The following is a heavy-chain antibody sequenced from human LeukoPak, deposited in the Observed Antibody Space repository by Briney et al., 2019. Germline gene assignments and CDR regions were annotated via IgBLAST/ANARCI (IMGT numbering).Heavy chain of an antibody. V-gene: IGHV3-21*01. D-gene: IGHD2-15*01. Sequence: GGSLRLSCAGSGFTFSSYSMNWVRQAPGKGLEWVSSISSSSSYIYYADSVKGRFTISRDNAKNSLYLQMNSLRAEDTAVYYCARDSVYCSGGSCYSFDYWGQGTLVTVSS. CDR2: ISSSSSYI. J-gene: IGHJ4*02. CDR3: ARDSVYCSGGSCYSFDY. CDR1: GFTFSSYS.